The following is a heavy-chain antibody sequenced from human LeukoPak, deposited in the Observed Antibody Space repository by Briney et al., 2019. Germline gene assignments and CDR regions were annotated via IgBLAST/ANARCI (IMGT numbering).Heavy chain of an antibody. V-gene: IGHV3-74*01. Sequence: GGSLRLSCAASGFTFSSYWMHWVRQAPGKGLVWVSRINSDGSTTNYADSVKGRFTITRDNAKNTLYLQMNSLRAEDTAVYYCARRSSGSPPYYFDYWGQGTLVTVSS. J-gene: IGHJ4*02. CDR2: INSDGSTT. D-gene: IGHD1-26*01. CDR1: GFTFSSYW. CDR3: ARRSSGSPPYYFDY.